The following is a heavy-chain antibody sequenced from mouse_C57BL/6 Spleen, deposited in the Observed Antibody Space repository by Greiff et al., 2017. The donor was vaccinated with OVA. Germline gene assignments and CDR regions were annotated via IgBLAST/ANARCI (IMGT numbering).Heavy chain of an antibody. V-gene: IGHV5-9-1*02. J-gene: IGHJ1*03. CDR2: ISSGGDYI. D-gene: IGHD1-1*01. Sequence: EVKLVESGEGLVKPGGSLKLSCAASGFTFSSYAMSWVRQTPEKRLEWVAYISSGGDYIYYADTVKGRFTISRDNARNTLYLQMSSLKSEDTAMYYCTRENYGSSYRYWYFDVWGTGTTVTVSS. CDR3: TRENYGSSYRYWYFDV. CDR1: GFTFSSYA.